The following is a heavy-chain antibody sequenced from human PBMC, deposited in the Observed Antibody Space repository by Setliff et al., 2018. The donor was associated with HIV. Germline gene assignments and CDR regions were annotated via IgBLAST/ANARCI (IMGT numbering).Heavy chain of an antibody. J-gene: IGHJ3*01. CDR2: VSTYNGHT. V-gene: IGHV1-18*04. D-gene: IGHD1-26*01. CDR3: ARPLDSGSYPYDAFAF. CDR1: GYTFTTYG. Sequence: ASVKVSCKASGYTFTTYGINWVRQAPGQGLEWMGWVSTYNGHTNYPQHLQGRVTMTTNTSTGTAFLELRSLRSDDTAMYYCARPLDSGSYPYDAFAFWGLGTMVTVSS.